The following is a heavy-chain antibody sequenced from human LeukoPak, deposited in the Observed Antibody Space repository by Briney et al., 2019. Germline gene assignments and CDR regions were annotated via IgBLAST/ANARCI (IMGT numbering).Heavy chain of an antibody. CDR2: ISSGGSPM. CDR1: GFTFSGYC. Sequence: GGSLRLSCAASGFTFSGYCMNWVRQAPGKGLEWVSYISSGGSPMYYSDSVKGRFTVSRDNAKNSLYLQMNSLRAEDTAVHYCAREGDTTGVSGTEFDYWGQGVLVIVSS. J-gene: IGHJ4*02. CDR3: AREGDTTGVSGTEFDY. D-gene: IGHD6-19*01. V-gene: IGHV3-48*01.